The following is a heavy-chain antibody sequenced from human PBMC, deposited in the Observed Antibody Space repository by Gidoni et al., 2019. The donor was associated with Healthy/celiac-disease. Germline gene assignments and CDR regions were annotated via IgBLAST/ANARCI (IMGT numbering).Heavy chain of an antibody. CDR2: ISSSSSTI. D-gene: IGHD2-15*01. CDR3: ARDSEVVVAATLSSYYYYGMDV. Sequence: EVQLVESGGGVVQPGGSLRLYCAASGCTFSRYSMNGVRQAPGEGLEWVSYISSSSSTIYYADSVKGRFTISRDNAKNSLYLQMNSLRAEDTAVYYCARDSEVVVAATLSSYYYYGMDVWGQGTTVTVSS. J-gene: IGHJ6*02. CDR1: GCTFSRYS. V-gene: IGHV3-48*01.